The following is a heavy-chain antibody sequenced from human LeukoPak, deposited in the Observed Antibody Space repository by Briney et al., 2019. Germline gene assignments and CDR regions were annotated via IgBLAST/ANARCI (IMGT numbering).Heavy chain of an antibody. D-gene: IGHD3-10*01. V-gene: IGHV4-61*02. J-gene: IGHJ5*02. CDR3: AGVWFGELSSWFDP. Sequence: KPSETLSLTCTASGGSISSGSYYWSWIRQPAGKGLEWVGRIYTSGSTNYNPSLKSRVTISVDTSKNQFSLKLSSVTAADTAVYYCAGVWFGELSSWFDPWGQGTLVTVSS. CDR1: GGSISSGSYY. CDR2: IYTSGST.